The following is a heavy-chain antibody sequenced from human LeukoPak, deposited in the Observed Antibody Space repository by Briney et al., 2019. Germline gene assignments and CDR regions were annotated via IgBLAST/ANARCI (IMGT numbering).Heavy chain of an antibody. Sequence: SSETLSLTCTVSGGSISSYYWSWIRQPPGKGLEWIGEINHSGSTNYNPSLKSRVTISVDTSKNQFSLKLSSVTAADTAVYYCARDHILGQFDYWGQGTLVTVSS. V-gene: IGHV4-34*01. CDR3: ARDHILGQFDY. J-gene: IGHJ4*02. CDR2: INHSGST. D-gene: IGHD3-16*01. CDR1: GGSISSYY.